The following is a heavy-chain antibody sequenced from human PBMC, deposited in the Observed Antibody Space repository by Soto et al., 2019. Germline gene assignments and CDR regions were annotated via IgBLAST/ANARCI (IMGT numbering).Heavy chain of an antibody. V-gene: IGHV3-48*02. CDR3: ARGGAARPDY. CDR1: GFTFSSYG. Sequence: EVQLVNSGGGLVQPGGSLRLSCVASGFTFSSYGMNWVRQAPGKGLEWVSYISSGPVTTNYADSVKGRFTISRDNAKSSLYLRLNSLRDDDTAVYYCARGGAARPDYWGQGTLVIVSS. J-gene: IGHJ4*02. CDR2: ISSGPVTT. D-gene: IGHD2-15*01.